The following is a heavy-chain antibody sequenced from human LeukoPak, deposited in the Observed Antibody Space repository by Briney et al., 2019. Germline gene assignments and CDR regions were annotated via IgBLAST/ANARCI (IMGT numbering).Heavy chain of an antibody. CDR1: GYRFTSQW. J-gene: IGHJ4*02. CDR3: ATGAYSGTWDY. CDR2: FNPRHSDT. V-gene: IGHV5-51*01. D-gene: IGHD1-26*01. Sequence: GEALEISCEGSGYRFTSQWIGWVRRMPGKGGEWMGIFNPRHSDTSYSPSFQGQVTISAAHSISTAYLQWSSLKASDTAMYYCATGAYSGTWDYWGQGTLVTVSS.